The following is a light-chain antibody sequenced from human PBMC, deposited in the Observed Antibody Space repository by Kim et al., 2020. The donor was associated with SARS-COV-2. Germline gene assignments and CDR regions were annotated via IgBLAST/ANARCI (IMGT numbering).Light chain of an antibody. CDR1: SSNIGADYY. CDR2: GNT. J-gene: IGLJ2*01. V-gene: IGLV1-40*01. Sequence: GQKITITCNVRSSNIGADYYVHWYQQVRGTAPKLLIYGNTNRPSGVPDRFSGSKSGTSASLAITGLQAEDEADYYCQSYDSRLSVLFGGGTQLTVL. CDR3: QSYDSRLSVL.